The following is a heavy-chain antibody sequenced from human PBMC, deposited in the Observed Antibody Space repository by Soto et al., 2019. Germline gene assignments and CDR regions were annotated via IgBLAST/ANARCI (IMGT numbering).Heavy chain of an antibody. V-gene: IGHV4-39*01. CDR1: VGSITGSSNS. J-gene: IGHJ3*02. Sequence: PPEPLSLTSAVFVGSITGSSNSWGWVGQPPGKGLGWIATFYYTEYTTHYNPSLKSRVTISIDTSTNQFSLILTLVTAADTAVNYCVRQSLPPGILTDDYLRFYRWGQETVVTVSS. CDR2: FYYTEYTT. CDR3: VRQSLPPGILTDDYLRFYR. D-gene: IGHD3-9*01.